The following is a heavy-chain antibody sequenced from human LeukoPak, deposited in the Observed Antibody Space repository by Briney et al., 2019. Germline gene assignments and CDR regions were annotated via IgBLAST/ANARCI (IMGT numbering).Heavy chain of an antibody. J-gene: IGHJ5*02. D-gene: IGHD3-10*01. CDR2: ISSSGSTI. V-gene: IGHV3-48*04. CDR1: GFTFSSYG. Sequence: GGSLRLSCAASGFTFSSYGMHWVRQAPGKGLEWVSYISSSGSTIYYADSVKGRFTISRDNAKNSLYLQMNSLRAEDTAVYYCAREASFGELGSAWFDPWGQGTLVTVSS. CDR3: AREASFGELGSAWFDP.